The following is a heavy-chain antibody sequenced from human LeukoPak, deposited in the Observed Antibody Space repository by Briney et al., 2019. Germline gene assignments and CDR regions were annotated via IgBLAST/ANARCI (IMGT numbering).Heavy chain of an antibody. Sequence: ASVKVSCKASGYTFTSYGISWVRQAPGQGLEWMGWISTYNGNANYAQKLQGRVTVTTDTSTSTAYMELRSLRSDDTAVYYCARDERGSCSSSSCYYFDYWAREPWSPSP. CDR3: ARDERGSCSSSSCYYFDY. V-gene: IGHV1-18*01. CDR1: GYTFTSYG. D-gene: IGHD2-2*01. CDR2: ISTYNGNA. J-gene: IGHJ4*02.